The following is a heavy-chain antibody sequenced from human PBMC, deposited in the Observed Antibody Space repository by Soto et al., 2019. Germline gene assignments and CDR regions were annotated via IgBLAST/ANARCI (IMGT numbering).Heavy chain of an antibody. V-gene: IGHV4-31*02. CDR2: IYYSGST. CDR3: AMGEHWFDT. D-gene: IGHD1-26*01. Sequence: KGLEWIGYIYYSGSTYYTPSLKSRVTISVDTSKNQFSLKLSSVTAADTDVYYCAMGEHWFDTWGQGTLVTVSS. J-gene: IGHJ5*02.